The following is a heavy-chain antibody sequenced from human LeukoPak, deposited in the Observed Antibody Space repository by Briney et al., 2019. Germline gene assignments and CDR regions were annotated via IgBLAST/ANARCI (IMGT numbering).Heavy chain of an antibody. V-gene: IGHV3-48*03. D-gene: IGHD3-3*01. J-gene: IGHJ4*02. CDR2: ISSSGSTI. CDR1: GFTFSSYE. CDR3: ARADHRVTIFGVAPVFDY. Sequence: GGSLRLSCAASGFTFSSYEMNWVRQAPGKGLEWVSYISSSGSTIYYADSVKGRFTISRDNAKNSLYLQMNSLRAEDTAVYYCARADHRVTIFGVAPVFDYWGQGTLVTVSS.